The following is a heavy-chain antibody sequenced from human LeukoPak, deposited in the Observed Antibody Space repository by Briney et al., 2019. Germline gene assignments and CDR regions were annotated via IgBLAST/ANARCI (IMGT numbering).Heavy chain of an antibody. J-gene: IGHJ4*02. D-gene: IGHD5-18*01. CDR1: GYTFTGYY. Sequence: TSVKLSCKASGYTFTGYYVHWVRHAPGQGLEWMGWINPNSGGTNYAQKFQGRVTMTRDTSISTAYMELSRLRSDDTAVYYCARAYSGYSYDYGYFDYWGQGTLVSVSS. CDR3: ARAYSGYSYDYGYFDY. V-gene: IGHV1-2*02. CDR2: INPNSGGT.